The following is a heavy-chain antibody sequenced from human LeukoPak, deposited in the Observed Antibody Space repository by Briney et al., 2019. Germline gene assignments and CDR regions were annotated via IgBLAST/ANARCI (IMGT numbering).Heavy chain of an antibody. D-gene: IGHD3-22*01. CDR2: IYAGGTT. Sequence: GGSLRLSCAASDFTVSSNYMSWVRQAPGKGLEWVSIIYAGGTTYYADSVKGRFTISRDNSKNTLYLQMNSLRAEDTAVYYCARGPPPQRFGRPYYKGYFENWGQGTLVTVSS. J-gene: IGHJ4*02. CDR3: ARGPPPQRFGRPYYKGYFEN. V-gene: IGHV3-53*01. CDR1: DFTVSSNY.